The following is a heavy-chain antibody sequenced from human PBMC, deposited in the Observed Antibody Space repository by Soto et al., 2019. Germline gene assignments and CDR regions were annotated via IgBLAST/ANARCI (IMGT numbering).Heavy chain of an antibody. CDR2: ISGSGGST. V-gene: IGHV3-23*01. D-gene: IGHD1-26*01. J-gene: IGHJ4*02. CDR3: ARRGSGNYYDY. CDR1: GFTFSSYA. Sequence: EVPLLESGGGLVQPGGSPRLSCAASGFTFSSYAMRWVRQAPGKGLEWVSAISGSGGSTYYADSVKGRFTISRDNSKNTLYLQMNSLRAEDTAVYYCARRGSGNYYDYWGQGTLVTVSS.